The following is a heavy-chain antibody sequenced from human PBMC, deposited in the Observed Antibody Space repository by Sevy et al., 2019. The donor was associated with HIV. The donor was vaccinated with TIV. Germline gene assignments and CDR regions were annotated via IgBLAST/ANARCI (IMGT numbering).Heavy chain of an antibody. CDR2: IYSGGST. CDR3: GRGGGYDYVWGSYRHPDI. J-gene: IGHJ3*02. Sequence: GGSLRLSCAASGFTVSSNYMSWVRQAPGKGLEWVSVIYSGGSTYYADSVKGRFTISRDNSKNTLYLQMNSLRAEDTAVYYCGRGGGYDYVWGSYRHPDIWGQGTMVTVSS. D-gene: IGHD3-16*02. CDR1: GFTVSSNY. V-gene: IGHV3-53*01.